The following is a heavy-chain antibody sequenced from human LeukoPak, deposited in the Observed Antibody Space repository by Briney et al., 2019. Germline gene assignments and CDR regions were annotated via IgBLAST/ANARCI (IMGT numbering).Heavy chain of an antibody. CDR3: ARAGYCSGGSCYGKDY. J-gene: IGHJ4*02. CDR1: GYTFSSYG. CDR2: IWSDGTNK. V-gene: IGHV3-33*01. Sequence: PGRSLRLSCAASGYTFSSYGMHWVRQVPGKGLEWVAIIWSDGTNKYYADSVKGRFTISRDNSKNTLYLQMNSLRAEDTAVYYCARAGYCSGGSCYGKDYWGQGTLVTVSS. D-gene: IGHD2-15*01.